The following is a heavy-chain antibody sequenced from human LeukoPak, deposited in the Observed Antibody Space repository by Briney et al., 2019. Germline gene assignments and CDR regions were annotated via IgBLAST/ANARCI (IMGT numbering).Heavy chain of an antibody. V-gene: IGHV4-39*01. J-gene: IGHJ5*02. CDR2: IYYSGST. CDR3: ARRYFNWNDVLDNWFDP. CDR1: GGSISSNNYY. Sequence: SETLSLTCTVSGGSISSNNYYWGWIRQPPGKGLEWIGSIYYSGSTYYNPSLKSQVTISVDTSKNQFSLKLSSVTAADTAVYYCARRYFNWNDVLDNWFDPWGQGTLVTVSS. D-gene: IGHD1-1*01.